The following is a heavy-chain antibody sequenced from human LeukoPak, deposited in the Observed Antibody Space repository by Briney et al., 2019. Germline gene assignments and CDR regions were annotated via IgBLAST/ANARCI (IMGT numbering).Heavy chain of an antibody. V-gene: IGHV4-38-2*02. Sequence: PSETLSLTCAVSGYSISSGYYWGWIRQPPGKGLEWIGSIYHSGSTYYNPSLKSRVTISVDTSKNQFSLKLSSVTAADTAVYYCAREMGEILYFDYWGQGTLVTVSS. CDR2: IYHSGST. CDR3: AREMGEILYFDY. J-gene: IGHJ4*02. CDR1: GYSISSGYY. D-gene: IGHD3-16*01.